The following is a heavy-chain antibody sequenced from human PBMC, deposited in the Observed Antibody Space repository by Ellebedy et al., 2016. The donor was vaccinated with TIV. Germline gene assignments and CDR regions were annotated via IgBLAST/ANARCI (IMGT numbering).Heavy chain of an antibody. CDR3: AKGRGGGYDTSAPRYYFDY. CDR1: GFTFSSYA. V-gene: IGHV3-23*01. D-gene: IGHD5-12*01. Sequence: PGGSLRLSCAASGFTFSSYAMSRVRQAPGKGLEWVSTISNTGSRTYYADSVEGRFIISRDNSKKTLYLQMNSLRDEDTAVYYCAKGRGGGYDTSAPRYYFDYWGLGTLVTVSS. CDR2: ISNTGSRT. J-gene: IGHJ4*02.